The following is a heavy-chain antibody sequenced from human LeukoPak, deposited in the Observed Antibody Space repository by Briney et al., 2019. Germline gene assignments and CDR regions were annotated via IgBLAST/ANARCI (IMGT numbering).Heavy chain of an antibody. CDR3: ARHEPAWRDAFDC. V-gene: IGHV4-59*08. CDR2: INYRGTT. D-gene: IGHD1-14*01. Sequence: SETLSLTCTVSGGSISTYYWSWIRQPPGKGLEYIGYINYRGTTDSNPSLKSRVTISVDTSKNQFSLKLNSVTAADTAVYFCARHEPAWRDAFDCWGQGSMVTVSS. J-gene: IGHJ3*01. CDR1: GGSISTYY.